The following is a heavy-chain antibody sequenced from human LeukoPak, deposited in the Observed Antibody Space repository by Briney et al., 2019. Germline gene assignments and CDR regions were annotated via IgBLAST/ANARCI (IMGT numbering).Heavy chain of an antibody. CDR2: ISGSGGVT. D-gene: IGHD1-26*01. Sequence: GGSLRLSCAASGFTFSSYAMSWVRQAPGKGLEWVSTISGSGGVTYYPDSVRGRFTISRDNSKNTLHLQMDSLRAEDTAINYCAKWPEGATPKFHYWGQGTLVTVSS. CDR1: GFTFSSYA. CDR3: AKWPEGATPKFHY. V-gene: IGHV3-23*01. J-gene: IGHJ4*02.